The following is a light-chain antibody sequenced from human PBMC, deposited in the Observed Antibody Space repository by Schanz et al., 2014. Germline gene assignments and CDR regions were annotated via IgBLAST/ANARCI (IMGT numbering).Light chain of an antibody. J-gene: IGLJ3*02. CDR2: EAT. CDR1: SSDVGSYNH. CDR3: CSYAGSYTV. V-gene: IGLV2-23*01. Sequence: QSVLTQPASVSGSPGQSITISCTGTSSDVGSYNHVSWYQQYPGKAPKLIIYEATKWPSGISNRFSGSKSGNTASLTISGLQAEDEADYYCCSYAGSYTVFGGGTKLTVL.